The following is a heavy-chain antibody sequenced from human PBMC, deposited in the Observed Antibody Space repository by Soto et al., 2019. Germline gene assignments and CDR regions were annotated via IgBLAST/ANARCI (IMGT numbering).Heavy chain of an antibody. V-gene: IGHV4-59*12. J-gene: IGHJ6*03. Sequence: SETLSLTCTVSGGSISSYYWSWIRQPPGKGLEWIGYIYYSGSTNYNPSLKSRITINPDTSKNQFSLQLNSVTPEDTAVYYCARDHDGYCSSTSCSSFFYYYYYMDVWGKGTTVTVSS. CDR1: GGSISSYY. D-gene: IGHD2-2*03. CDR2: IYYSGST. CDR3: ARDHDGYCSSTSCSSFFYYYYYMDV.